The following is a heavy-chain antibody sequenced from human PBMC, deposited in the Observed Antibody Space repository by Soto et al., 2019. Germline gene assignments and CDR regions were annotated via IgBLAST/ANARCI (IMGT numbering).Heavy chain of an antibody. V-gene: IGHV4-4*07. CDR2: IQPSGNT. J-gene: IGHJ5*01. Sequence: SETLSLTCTVYGGSVSNYYWSWVRQPAGKGPEWIGRIQPSGNTNYNPSLKGRATVSVDTSHNQLSLKLSSVTAADTAVYYCARGPFCGDACYFVSWGQGALVTVSS. CDR3: ARGPFCGDACYFVS. D-gene: IGHD2-21*02. CDR1: GGSVSNYY.